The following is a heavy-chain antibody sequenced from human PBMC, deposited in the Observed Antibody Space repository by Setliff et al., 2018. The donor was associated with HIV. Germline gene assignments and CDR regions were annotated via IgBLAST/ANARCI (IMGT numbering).Heavy chain of an antibody. CDR3: ARAEVGSGSFYFDY. D-gene: IGHD3-10*01. J-gene: IGHJ4*02. CDR1: GFTFSSYS. CDR2: ISSSSSTI. Sequence: GGSLRLSCAASGFTFSSYSMNWVRQAPGKGLEWVSYISSSSSTIYYADSVKGRFTISRDNAKNSLYLQMNSLRAEDTAVYYCARAEVGSGSFYFDYWGQGTLVTVSS. V-gene: IGHV3-48*04.